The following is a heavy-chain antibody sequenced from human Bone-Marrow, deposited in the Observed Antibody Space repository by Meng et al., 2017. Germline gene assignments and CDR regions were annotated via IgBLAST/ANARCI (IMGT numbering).Heavy chain of an antibody. V-gene: IGHV4-4*02. CDR1: GDSISSDIW. J-gene: IGHJ4*02. CDR3: GRDQGRELINH. Sequence: QLQLQESGPGLVKSSGTLSLTCTGSGDSISSDIWWSWVRQPPGKGLEWIGEVYHRGDTNYNPSLKSRVDISVDKSKNQFYLSLFSVTAADTAVYYCGRDQGRELINHWGQGTLVTVSS. D-gene: IGHD1-7*01. CDR2: VYHRGDT.